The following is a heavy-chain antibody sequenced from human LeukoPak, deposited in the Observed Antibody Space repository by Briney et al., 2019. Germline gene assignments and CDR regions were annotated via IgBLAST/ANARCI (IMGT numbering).Heavy chain of an antibody. D-gene: IGHD7-27*01. CDR2: IYTSGST. CDR3: ARDPGAYCYYCMDV. CDR1: GGSISSYY. J-gene: IGHJ6*03. Sequence: SETLSLTCTVSGGSISSYYWSWIRQPAGKGLEWIGRIYTSGSTNYNPSLKSRVTMSVDTSKNQFSLKLSSVTAADPAVYYCARDPGAYCYYCMDVWGKGTTVTVYS. V-gene: IGHV4-4*07.